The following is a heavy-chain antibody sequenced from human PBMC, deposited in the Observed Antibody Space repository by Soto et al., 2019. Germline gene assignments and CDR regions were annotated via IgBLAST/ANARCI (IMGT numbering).Heavy chain of an antibody. Sequence: PGGSLRLSCAASGFTFSSYAMSWVRQAPGKGLEWVSSFSGSGGSTYYADSVKGRFTISRDNSKNTLYLQMNSLRAEDTAVFYCAKTHHDYGDYLDYYYYMDVWGKGTTVTVSS. CDR3: AKTHHDYGDYLDYYYYMDV. CDR2: FSGSGGST. CDR1: GFTFSSYA. V-gene: IGHV3-23*01. D-gene: IGHD4-17*01. J-gene: IGHJ6*03.